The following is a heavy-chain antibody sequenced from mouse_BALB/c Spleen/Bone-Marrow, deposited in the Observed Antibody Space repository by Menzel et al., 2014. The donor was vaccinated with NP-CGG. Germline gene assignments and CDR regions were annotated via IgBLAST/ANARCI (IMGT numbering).Heavy chain of an antibody. Sequence: EVQRVESGGGLVQPGGSLRLSCATSGFTFTDYYMSWVRQPPGKALEWWGFIRNKANGYTTEYSASVKGRFTISRDNSQSILYLQMNTLRAEDSATYYCARYDVYYYFDYWGQGTTLTVSS. CDR1: GFTFTDYY. CDR3: ARYDVYYYFDY. J-gene: IGHJ2*01. CDR2: IRNKANGYTT. D-gene: IGHD2-3*01. V-gene: IGHV7-3*02.